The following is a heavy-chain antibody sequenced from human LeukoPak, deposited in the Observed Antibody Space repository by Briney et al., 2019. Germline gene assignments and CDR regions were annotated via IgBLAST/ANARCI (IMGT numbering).Heavy chain of an antibody. D-gene: IGHD3-9*01. CDR3: ARGPAYYDILTGYYPLYYFDY. CDR2: IYYSGST. J-gene: IGHJ4*02. V-gene: IGHV4-30-4*01. Sequence: SQTLSLTCTVSGGSISSGDYYWSWIRQPPGKGLEWIGYIYYSGSTYYNPSLKSRVTISVDTSKNQFSLKLSSVTAADMAVYYCARGPAYYDILTGYYPLYYFDYWGQGTLVAVSS. CDR1: GGSISSGDYY.